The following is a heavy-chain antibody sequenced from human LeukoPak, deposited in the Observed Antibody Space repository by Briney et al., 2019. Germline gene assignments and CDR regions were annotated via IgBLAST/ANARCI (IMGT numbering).Heavy chain of an antibody. CDR3: ARVDQRISFYFDY. Sequence: AGGKVSCKASGYTFTGYYMDWVRQAPGQGIGWMGWLNPHNGDTNYVQKFQGTVTMTRDTSISTAFMELSGLRSDDTAVYYCARVDQRISFYFDYWGQGTLITVSS. CDR1: GYTFTGYY. CDR2: LNPHNGDT. J-gene: IGHJ4*02. V-gene: IGHV1-2*02. D-gene: IGHD3-16*02.